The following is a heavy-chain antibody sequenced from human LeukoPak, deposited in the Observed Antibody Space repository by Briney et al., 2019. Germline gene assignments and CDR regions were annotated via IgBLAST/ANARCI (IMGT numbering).Heavy chain of an antibody. V-gene: IGHV4-34*01. D-gene: IGHD5-18*01. CDR2: INHSGST. CDR1: GGSFSGYY. J-gene: IGHJ3*02. Sequence: SETLSLTCAVYGGSFSGYYWSWIRQPPGKGLEWIGEINHSGSTNYNPSLKSRVTISVDTSKNQFSLKLSSVTAADTAVYYCARGRRGYSYLYPKRGAFDIWGQGTVVTVSS. CDR3: ARGRRGYSYLYPKRGAFDI.